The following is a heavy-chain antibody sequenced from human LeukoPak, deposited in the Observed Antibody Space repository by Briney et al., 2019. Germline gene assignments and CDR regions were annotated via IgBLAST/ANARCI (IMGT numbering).Heavy chain of an antibody. CDR3: ARGYCTNGVCYNIAVAGFDY. CDR2: IIPIFGTA. CDR1: GYTFTSYG. D-gene: IGHD2-8*01. V-gene: IGHV1-69*13. J-gene: IGHJ4*02. Sequence: ASVKVSCKASGYTFTSYGISWVRQAPGQGLEWMGGIIPIFGTANYAQKFQGRVTITADESTSTAYMELSGLRSEDTAVYYCARGYCTNGVCYNIAVAGFDYWGQGTLVTVSS.